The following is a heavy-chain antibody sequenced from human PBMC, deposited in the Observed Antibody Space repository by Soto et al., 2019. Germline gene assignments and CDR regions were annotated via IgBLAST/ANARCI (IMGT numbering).Heavy chain of an antibody. J-gene: IGHJ4*02. CDR2: IYWDDDK. D-gene: IGHD2-21*02. CDR1: GFSLSTSGVG. CDR3: AHRDSGGVWFY. Sequence: QITLKESGPTLVKPTQTLTLTCTFSGFSLSTSGVGVGWIRQPPGKALEWLALIYWDDDKRYNPSLKSRLTXTXATSKNQVVLTMTNMDPVDTATYYCAHRDSGGVWFYWGQGTLVTVSS. V-gene: IGHV2-5*02.